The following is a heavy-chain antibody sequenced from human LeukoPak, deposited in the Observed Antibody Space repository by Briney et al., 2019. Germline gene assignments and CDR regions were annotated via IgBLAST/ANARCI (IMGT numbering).Heavy chain of an antibody. D-gene: IGHD3-22*01. CDR2: IYHNGST. J-gene: IGHJ4*02. CDR3: ARDSYDSSGYYEPLDY. CDR1: GGSISSINW. Sequence: SGTLSLTCTVSGGSISSINWWTWVRQPPGKGLEWIGEIYHNGSTSYNPSLRSRITISVDKPKNQFSLKLRSVTAADTAVYYCARDSYDSSGYYEPLDYWGQGTLVTVSS. V-gene: IGHV4-4*02.